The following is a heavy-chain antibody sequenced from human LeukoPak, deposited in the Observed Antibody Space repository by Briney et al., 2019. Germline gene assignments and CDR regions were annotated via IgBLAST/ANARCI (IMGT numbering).Heavy chain of an antibody. V-gene: IGHV3-48*03. CDR1: GFTFSSYE. D-gene: IGHD3-9*01. Sequence: PGGSLRLSCAASGFTFSSYEMNWVRQAPGKGLEWVSYISSSGSTIYYADSVKGRFTISRDNAKNSLYLQMNSLRAEDTAVYYCARDSYYDMLTGYSHFDYWGQGTLVTVSS. CDR2: ISSSGSTI. J-gene: IGHJ4*02. CDR3: ARDSYYDMLTGYSHFDY.